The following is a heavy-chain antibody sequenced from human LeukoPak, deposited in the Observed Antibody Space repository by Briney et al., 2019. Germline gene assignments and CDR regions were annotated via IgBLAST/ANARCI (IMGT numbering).Heavy chain of an antibody. CDR3: ARDGSGSDNWFDP. Sequence: SETLSLTCTVSGGSISSGGYYWSWIRQPAGKGLEYIGRIYSTGSTNYNPSLRSRVTISVDTSKNHFSLKLSSVTAADTAVYYCARDGSGSDNWFDPWGQGTLVTVSS. CDR2: IYSTGST. J-gene: IGHJ5*02. D-gene: IGHD3-10*01. CDR1: GGSISSGGYY. V-gene: IGHV4-61*02.